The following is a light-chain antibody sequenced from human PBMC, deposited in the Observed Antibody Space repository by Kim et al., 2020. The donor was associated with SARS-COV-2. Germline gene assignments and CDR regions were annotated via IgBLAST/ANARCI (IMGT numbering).Light chain of an antibody. CDR3: VLYRGSGMV. V-gene: IGLV8-61*01. J-gene: IGLJ3*02. Sequence: PGGTGTLTCGLSSGSVSTSYYPSWYQQTPGQAPRTLIYSTNTRSSGVPDRFSGSILGNKAALTITGAQADDESDYYCVLYRGSGMVFGGGTQLTVL. CDR1: SGSVSTSYY. CDR2: STN.